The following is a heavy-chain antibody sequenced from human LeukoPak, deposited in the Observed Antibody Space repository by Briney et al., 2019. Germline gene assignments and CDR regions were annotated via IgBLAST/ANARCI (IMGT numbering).Heavy chain of an antibody. J-gene: IGHJ4*02. CDR3: ARLWSTSCKGGSCPHQPNY. V-gene: IGHV4-38-2*02. D-gene: IGHD2-15*01. Sequence: SETLSLTCTVSGFSISSGYYWGWIRQPPGKGLEWIGNIYYSGSTYYNPSLKSRVTISVDTSKNQFSLKLSSVTAAGTAVYYCARLWSTSCKGGSCPHQPNYWGQGTRVTVPS. CDR2: IYYSGST. CDR1: GFSISSGYY.